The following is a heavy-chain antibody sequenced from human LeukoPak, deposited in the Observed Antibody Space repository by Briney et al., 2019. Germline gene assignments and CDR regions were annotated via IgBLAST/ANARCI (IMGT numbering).Heavy chain of an antibody. CDR2: MNPNSGNT. CDR1: GYTFTSYD. Sequence: ASVKVSCKASGYTFTSYDINWVRQATGQGLEWMGWMNPNSGNTGYAQKFQGRVTMTRNTSISTAYMELSSLRSEDTAVYYCARSIVGATYFDYWGQGTLVTVSS. V-gene: IGHV1-8*01. D-gene: IGHD1-26*01. CDR3: ARSIVGATYFDY. J-gene: IGHJ4*02.